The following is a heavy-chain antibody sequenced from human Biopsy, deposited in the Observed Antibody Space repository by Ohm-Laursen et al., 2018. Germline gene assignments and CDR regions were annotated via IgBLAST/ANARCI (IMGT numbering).Heavy chain of an antibody. V-gene: IGHV3-11*01. J-gene: IGHJ6*02. CDR1: GFTFSDYY. CDR3: ARELGNGMDV. Sequence: SLRLSCAASGFTFSDYYMNWIRQAPGKGLEWVSFITNTGRTVYADSVKGRFTISRDNADNSLHLQMKSLRAEDTAVYYCARELGNGMDVWGQGTPVTVCS. CDR2: ITNTGRTV.